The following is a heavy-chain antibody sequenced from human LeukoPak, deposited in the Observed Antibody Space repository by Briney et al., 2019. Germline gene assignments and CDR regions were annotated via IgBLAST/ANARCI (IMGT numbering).Heavy chain of an antibody. J-gene: IGHJ4*02. D-gene: IGHD3-10*01. CDR2: ISSSGSTI. V-gene: IGHV3-48*03. CDR3: ARILWFGEFY. CDR1: GFTFSSYE. Sequence: GGSLRLSCAASGFTFSSYEMNWVRQAPGKGLEWVSYISSSGSTIYYADSVKGRFTISRDNAKNLLYLQMNSLRAEDTAVYYCARILWFGEFYWGQGTLVTVSS.